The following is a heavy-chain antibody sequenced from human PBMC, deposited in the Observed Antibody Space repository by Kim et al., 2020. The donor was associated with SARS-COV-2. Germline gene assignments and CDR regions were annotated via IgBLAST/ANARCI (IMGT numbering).Heavy chain of an antibody. J-gene: IGHJ4*02. D-gene: IGHD3-22*01. CDR2: ISTSGTKT. CDR1: GFTFSTYA. Sequence: GGSLRLACAASGFTFSTYAMTWVRQAPGKGLEWFSSISTSGTKTYYADSVKGRFTISSNNSKNTLYLQMNSLRAEDPAVYYCAKRMLSSSGNYYFDYWGQGTLVTVSS. CDR3: AKRMLSSSGNYYFDY. V-gene: IGHV3-23*01.